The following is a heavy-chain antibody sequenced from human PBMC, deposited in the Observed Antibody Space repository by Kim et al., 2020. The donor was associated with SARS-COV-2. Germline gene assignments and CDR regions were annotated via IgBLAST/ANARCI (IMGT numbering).Heavy chain of an antibody. CDR3: AKGRIAAAYDAFDI. V-gene: IGHV3-23*01. Sequence: GGSLRLSCAASGISFSSYAMSWVRQAPGKRLEWVSVISSSGSSTYYADSVKGRFTISRDNSKNTLFLQMNSLRAEDTAVYYCAKGRIAAAYDAFDIWGQGTMVTVSS. D-gene: IGHD6-13*01. CDR2: ISSSGSST. J-gene: IGHJ3*02. CDR1: GISFSSYA.